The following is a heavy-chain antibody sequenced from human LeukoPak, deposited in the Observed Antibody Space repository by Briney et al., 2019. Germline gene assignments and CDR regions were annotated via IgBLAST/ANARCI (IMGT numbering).Heavy chain of an antibody. J-gene: IGHJ4*02. D-gene: IGHD3-10*01. CDR3: ARDSGERGSGSYLIAY. CDR2: INPNSGGT. CDR1: GYSFTDYY. Sequence: ASVKVSCKASGYSFTDYYMNWVRQAPGQGLEWMGWINPNSGGTNYAQKFQGRVTMTRDTSISTAYMELSRLRSDDTAVYYCARDSGERGSGSYLIAYWGQGTLVTVSS. V-gene: IGHV1-2*02.